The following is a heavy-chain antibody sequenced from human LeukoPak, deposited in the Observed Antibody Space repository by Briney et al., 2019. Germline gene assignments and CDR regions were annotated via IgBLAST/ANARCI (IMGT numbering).Heavy chain of an antibody. D-gene: IGHD2-15*01. Sequence: SETLSLTXTVSGGSISSDTYYWSWIRQPAGKGLEWIGRIYASGNSNYNASVKSRVTISIDTSKNQFSLRLNSVIATDTAVYYCAGTRRYCSGGSCYNWFDPWGQGILVTVSS. CDR3: AGTRRYCSGGSCYNWFDP. V-gene: IGHV4-61*02. CDR1: GGSISSDTYY. J-gene: IGHJ5*02. CDR2: IYASGNS.